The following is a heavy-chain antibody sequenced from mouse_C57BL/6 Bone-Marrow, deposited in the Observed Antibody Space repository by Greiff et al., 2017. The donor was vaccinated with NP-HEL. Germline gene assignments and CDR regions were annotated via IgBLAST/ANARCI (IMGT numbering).Heavy chain of an antibody. CDR2: IDPENGDT. D-gene: IGHD1-1*01. CDR3: TTLYDSNS. CDR1: GFNINDDY. V-gene: IGHV14-4*01. Sequence: EVQLQQSGAELVRPGASVKLSCTASGFNINDDYMHWVKQRPEQGLEWIGWIDPENGDTEYASKFQGKATITVDTSSNTAYLQLSSLTSEDTAVYYCTTLYDSNSWGKGTSVTVSS. J-gene: IGHJ4*01.